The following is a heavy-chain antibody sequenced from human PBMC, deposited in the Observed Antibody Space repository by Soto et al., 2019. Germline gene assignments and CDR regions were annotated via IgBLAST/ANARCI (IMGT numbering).Heavy chain of an antibody. J-gene: IGHJ6*02. Sequence: QVQLVESGGGVVQPGRSLRLSCAASGFTFSSYGMHWVRQAPGTGLEWVAVISYDGSNKYYADSVKGRFTISRDNSKNTLYLQMNSLRAEDTAVYYCAKDYYDSKYGMDVWGQGTTVTVSS. CDR1: GFTFSSYG. V-gene: IGHV3-30*18. CDR3: AKDYYDSKYGMDV. CDR2: ISYDGSNK. D-gene: IGHD3-22*01.